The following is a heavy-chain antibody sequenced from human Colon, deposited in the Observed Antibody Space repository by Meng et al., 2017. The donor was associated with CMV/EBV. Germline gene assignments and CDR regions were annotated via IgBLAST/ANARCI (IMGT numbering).Heavy chain of an antibody. J-gene: IGHJ4*02. CDR1: GDSVSSSSAT. V-gene: IGHV6-1*01. Sequence: SETLSLTCAISGDSVSSSSATWNWIRQSPSRGLEWLGRTYYRSKWYTEYAVSVKSRITINPDTSRNQFSLQLNSVAPEDTAAYYCVRDLTGAYYFDYWGQGTLVTVSS. CDR2: TYYRSKWYT. CDR3: VRDLTGAYYFDY. D-gene: IGHD7-27*01.